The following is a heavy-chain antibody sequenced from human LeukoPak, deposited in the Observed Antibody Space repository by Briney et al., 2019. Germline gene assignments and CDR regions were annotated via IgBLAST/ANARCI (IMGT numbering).Heavy chain of an antibody. D-gene: IGHD3-9*01. Sequence: PSETLSLTCTVSGDSISSGDYYWSWIRQPAGKGLEWIGRISSSGSTNYNPSLKSRVTISVDTSKNQFSLKLSSVTAADTAVYYCARGQGYYDILTGYSPRNWFDPWGQGTLVTVSS. J-gene: IGHJ5*02. CDR2: ISSSGST. CDR3: ARGQGYYDILTGYSPRNWFDP. V-gene: IGHV4-61*02. CDR1: GDSISSGDYY.